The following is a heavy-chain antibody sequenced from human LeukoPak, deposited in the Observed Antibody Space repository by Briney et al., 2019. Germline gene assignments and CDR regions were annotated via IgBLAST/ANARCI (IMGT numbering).Heavy chain of an antibody. D-gene: IGHD3-9*01. CDR2: IYYSGGT. Sequence: GSLRLSCAASGFTFSTYSINWGRQPPGKRLEWSGYIYYSGGTNYNPSPKSRVTISVDTSKNQFSLKLSSVTPEDTAVYYCASSRVVLRYFDWLFEANYYYYMDVWGKGTTVTISS. V-gene: IGHV4-59*12. CDR1: GFTFSTYS. CDR3: ASSRVVLRYFDWLFEANYYYYMDV. J-gene: IGHJ6*03.